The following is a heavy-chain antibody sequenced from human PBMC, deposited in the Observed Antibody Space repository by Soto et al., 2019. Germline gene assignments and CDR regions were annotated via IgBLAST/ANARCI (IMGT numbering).Heavy chain of an antibody. Sequence: QVQLVQSGAEVKKPGSSVKVSCKASGGTFSSYAISWVRQAPGQGLEWMGGIIPIFGTANYAQKFQGRVTITADESTSTAYMELSSLRSEDTAVYYCARGRRDISRSYGSPPPDYFDYWGQGTLVTVSS. CDR1: GGTFSSYA. CDR2: IIPIFGTA. CDR3: ARGRRDISRSYGSPPPDYFDY. D-gene: IGHD3-10*01. J-gene: IGHJ4*02. V-gene: IGHV1-69*01.